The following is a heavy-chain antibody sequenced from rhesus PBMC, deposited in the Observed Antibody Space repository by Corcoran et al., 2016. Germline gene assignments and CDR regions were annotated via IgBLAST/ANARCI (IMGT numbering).Heavy chain of an antibody. CDR1: GGSIRNDNHY. J-gene: IGHJ5-2*02. CDR2: IGYSGDT. D-gene: IGHD3-16*01. Sequence: QVQLQESGPGLLKPSETLSLTCAVSGGSIRNDNHYWSWIRQPPGKGLEWFGYIGYSGDTRYNSSLERRVSFSGDTSKNQFSLKLNSVTAADTAVYYCARDRGNYYSGSYYYVWGRGILVTVSS. V-gene: IGHV4-122*02. CDR3: ARDRGNYYSGSYYYV.